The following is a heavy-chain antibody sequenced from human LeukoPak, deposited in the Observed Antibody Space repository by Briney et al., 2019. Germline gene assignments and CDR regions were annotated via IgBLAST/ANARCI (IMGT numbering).Heavy chain of an antibody. D-gene: IGHD6-13*01. CDR1: GGSISSSSYY. Sequence: PSETLSLTCTVSGGSISSSSYYWGWIRQPPGKGLEWIGSIYYSGSTYYNPSLKSRVTISVDTSKNQFSLKLSSVTAADTAVYYCARQRIAAADNYFDYWGQGTLVTVSS. CDR3: ARQRIAAADNYFDY. CDR2: IYYSGST. V-gene: IGHV4-39*01. J-gene: IGHJ4*02.